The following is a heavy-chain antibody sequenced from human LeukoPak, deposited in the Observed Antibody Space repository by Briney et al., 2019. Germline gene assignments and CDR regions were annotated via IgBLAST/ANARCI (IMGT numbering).Heavy chain of an antibody. D-gene: IGHD6-13*01. CDR2: ISWNSGSI. CDR1: GFTFDDYA. V-gene: IGHV3-9*01. CDR3: ARVSAAAGADFDY. Sequence: GRSLRLSCAASGFTFDDYAMHWVRQAPGKGLEWVSGISWNSGSIGYADSVKGRFTISRDNAKNSLYLQMNSLRAEDTAVYYCARVSAAAGADFDYWGQGTLVTVSS. J-gene: IGHJ4*02.